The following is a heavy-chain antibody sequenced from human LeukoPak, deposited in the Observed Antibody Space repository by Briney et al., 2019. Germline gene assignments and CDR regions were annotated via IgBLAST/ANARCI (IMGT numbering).Heavy chain of an antibody. Sequence: GGSLRLSCAASGFTFSSYAMSWVRQAPGKGLEWVSAISGSGGSTYYADSVKGRFTISRDNSKNTLYLRMNSLRAEDTAVYYCAKFNRNYDILTGYYKARYYFDYWGQGTLVTVSS. CDR3: AKFNRNYDILTGYYKARYYFDY. CDR1: GFTFSSYA. V-gene: IGHV3-23*01. D-gene: IGHD3-9*01. J-gene: IGHJ4*02. CDR2: ISGSGGST.